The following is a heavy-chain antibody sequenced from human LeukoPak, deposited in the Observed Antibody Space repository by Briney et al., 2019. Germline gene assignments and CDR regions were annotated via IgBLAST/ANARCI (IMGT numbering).Heavy chain of an antibody. CDR2: ISWHSRSI. V-gene: IGHV3-9*01. J-gene: IGHJ6*02. CDR3: TKDLSSQWFTDIRHYGMNV. Sequence: GRSLRLSCAASGFTFDDYSMHLVRQAPGKGLEWVAGISWHSRSIGYADSVKGRFTISRDNAKNSVSLHMNSLRTEDTALYYCTKDLSSQWFTDIRHYGMNVWGQGTTVAVSS. D-gene: IGHD3-22*01. CDR1: GFTFDDYS.